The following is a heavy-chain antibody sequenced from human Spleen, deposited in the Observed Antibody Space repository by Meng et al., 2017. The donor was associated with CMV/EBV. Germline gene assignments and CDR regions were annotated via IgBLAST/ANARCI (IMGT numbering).Heavy chain of an antibody. CDR3: VKAGTQGAFDF. Sequence: GGSLRLSCVTSGFTFTSYSIHWVRQAPGKGLEWVAFVRYDGSDKDYGDSVKARFTISRDNSKNTVNLQMNRLTPADTALYYCVKAGTQGAFDFWGRGTRVTVSS. CDR1: GFTFTSYS. J-gene: IGHJ3*01. V-gene: IGHV3-30*02. CDR2: VRYDGSDK.